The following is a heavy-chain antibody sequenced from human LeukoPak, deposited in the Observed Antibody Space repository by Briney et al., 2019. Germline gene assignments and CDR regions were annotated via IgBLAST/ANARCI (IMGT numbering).Heavy chain of an antibody. CDR3: AREYILTAYYGDY. CDR1: GFTFNAYN. Sequence: ASVKVSCKASGFTFNAYNIHWVRQAPGQGLEWMGWINPKSGGANYAQKFKGRVTINWDTSISTAYMELSRLRSDDTAVYYCAREYILTAYYGDYWGQGTLVTVSS. V-gene: IGHV1-2*02. CDR2: INPKSGGA. J-gene: IGHJ4*02. D-gene: IGHD3-9*01.